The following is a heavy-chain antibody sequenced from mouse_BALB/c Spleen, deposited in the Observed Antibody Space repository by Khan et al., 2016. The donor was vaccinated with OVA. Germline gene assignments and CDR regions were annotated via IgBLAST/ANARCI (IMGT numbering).Heavy chain of an antibody. D-gene: IGHD2-4*01. J-gene: IGHJ3*01. CDR3: AGLRRGSWFAY. CDR2: IHYSGST. V-gene: IGHV3-1*02. Sequence: EVQLQESGPDLVKPSQSLSLTCTVTGYSITSGYNWHWIRQFPGNKLEWMGYIHYSGSTNYNPSLKSRISITRDTSKNQFFLQLNSVTTEDTATYYCAGLRRGSWFAYWGQGLWSLSLQ. CDR1: GYSITSGYN.